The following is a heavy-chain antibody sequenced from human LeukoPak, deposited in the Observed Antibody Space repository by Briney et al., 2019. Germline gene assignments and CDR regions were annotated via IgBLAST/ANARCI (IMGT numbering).Heavy chain of an antibody. D-gene: IGHD6-13*01. CDR3: ARVGVRYSSSWYWFDP. CDR2: MNPNSGNT. CDR1: GYTFTSYD. V-gene: IGHV1-8*01. J-gene: IGHJ5*02. Sequence: GASVKVSCKASGYTFTSYDINWVRQATGQGLEWMGWMNPNSGNTGYAQKFQGRVTMTRNTSISTAYMELSSLRSEDTTVYYCARVGVRYSSSWYWFDPWGQGTLVTVSS.